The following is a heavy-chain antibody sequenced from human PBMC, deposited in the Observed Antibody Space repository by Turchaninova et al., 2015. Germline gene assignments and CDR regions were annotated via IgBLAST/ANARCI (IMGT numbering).Heavy chain of an antibody. CDR3: ARDLGGVXTIFXX. CDR2: IYHSGST. V-gene: IGHV4-4*02. Sequence: QVQLQESGPGLVNPSGTLSLTCAVSGGSISSSNWWSWVRQSPTKGLGWIGEIYHSGSTHYNPSLKSRVTXXVDKXKNQFXXNLXSXTAADTAXXXCARDLGGVXTIFXXWGQGTLVTXSS. CDR1: GGSISSSNW. J-gene: IGHJ4*02. D-gene: IGHD3-16*01.